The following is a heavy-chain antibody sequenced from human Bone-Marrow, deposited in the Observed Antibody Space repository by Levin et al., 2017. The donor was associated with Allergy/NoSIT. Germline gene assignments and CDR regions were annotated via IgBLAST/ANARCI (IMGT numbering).Heavy chain of an antibody. V-gene: IGHV3-33*01. CDR2: IYNDGSNQ. CDR1: GFTFNNYA. J-gene: IGHJ6*02. D-gene: IGHD2-15*01. CDR3: ARGTYCRSGSCSIYDGLDV. Sequence: PGGSLRLSCAASGFTFNNYAMYWVRQAPGKGLEWAAVIYNDGSNQYYAESVKGRFTVSRDNSKNTLFLQMNRLRAEDTGVYYCARGTYCRSGSCSIYDGLDVWGQGTTVIVSS.